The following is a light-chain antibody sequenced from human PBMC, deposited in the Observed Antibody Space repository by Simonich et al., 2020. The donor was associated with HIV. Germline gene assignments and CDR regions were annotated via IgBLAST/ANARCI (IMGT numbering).Light chain of an antibody. J-gene: IGKJ1*01. CDR2: AAS. Sequence: EIVMTQFPATLSVSPGERATLSCRVSQSVAGNLAWYQQKPGQAPRLLIYAASSRATGIPARFSGSGSGTEFTLTISSMQSEDFAVYYCQQYNNWPRTFGQGTKVEIK. CDR1: QSVAGN. CDR3: QQYNNWPRT. V-gene: IGKV3-15*01.